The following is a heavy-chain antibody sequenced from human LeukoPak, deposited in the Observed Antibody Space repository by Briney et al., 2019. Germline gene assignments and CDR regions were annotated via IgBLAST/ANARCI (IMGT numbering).Heavy chain of an antibody. V-gene: IGHV3-30*02. CDR2: IRYDGNNK. Sequence: GGSLRPSCAASGFPFSNYGMHWVRQTPGKGLEWMAYIRYDGNNKDYADSVKGRFSISRDNSRNTLYLQMNSLRAEDTAVYYCARDRGRRIVVVTYYFDYWGQGTLVTVSS. D-gene: IGHD3-22*01. CDR1: GFPFSNYG. J-gene: IGHJ4*02. CDR3: ARDRGRRIVVVTYYFDY.